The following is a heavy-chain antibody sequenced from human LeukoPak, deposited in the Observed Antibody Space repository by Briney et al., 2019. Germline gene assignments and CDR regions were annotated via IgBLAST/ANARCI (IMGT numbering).Heavy chain of an antibody. CDR2: MNPNTGTT. Sequence: AASVKVSCMAFGYTFTSFDINWVRQATGEGLEWMGWMNPNTGTTGYAQKFQSRVTFTGNTSISTAYMELSSLRSEDTAVYYCARGLEQWLVRYYYMDVWGRGTTVTVSS. CDR3: ARGLEQWLVRYYYMDV. CDR1: GYTFTSFD. V-gene: IGHV1-8*03. D-gene: IGHD6-19*01. J-gene: IGHJ6*03.